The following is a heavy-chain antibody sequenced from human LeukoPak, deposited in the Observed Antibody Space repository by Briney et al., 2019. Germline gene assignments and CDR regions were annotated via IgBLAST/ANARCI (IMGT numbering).Heavy chain of an antibody. CDR1: GGTFSSYA. J-gene: IGHJ3*02. CDR2: IIPIFGTA. V-gene: IGHV1-69*13. D-gene: IGHD3-22*01. CDR3: ARARYYYDSSGIPSSDAFDI. Sequence: ASVKVSRKASGGTFSSYAISWVRQAPGQGLEWMGGIIPIFGTANYAQKFQGRVTITADESTSTAYMELSRLRSEDTAVYYCARARYYYDSSGIPSSDAFDIWGQGTMVTVSS.